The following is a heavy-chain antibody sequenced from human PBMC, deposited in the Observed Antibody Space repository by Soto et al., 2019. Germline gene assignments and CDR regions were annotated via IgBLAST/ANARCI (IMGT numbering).Heavy chain of an antibody. V-gene: IGHV1-3*01. CDR2: INAGNGNT. D-gene: IGHD6-13*01. CDR3: AKPGIAAAGLAYNWFDP. Sequence: ASVKVSCKASGYTFTSYAMHWVRQAPGQRLEWMGWINAGNGNTKYSQKFQGRVTITRDTSASTAYMELSSLRSEDTAVYYCAKPGIAAAGLAYNWFDPWGQGTLVTVSS. CDR1: GYTFTSYA. J-gene: IGHJ5*02.